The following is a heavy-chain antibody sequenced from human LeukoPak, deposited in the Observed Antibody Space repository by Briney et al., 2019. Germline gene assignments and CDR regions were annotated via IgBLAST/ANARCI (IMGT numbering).Heavy chain of an antibody. CDR2: INHSGST. CDR1: GGSFSGYY. J-gene: IGHJ3*02. Sequence: SETLSLTCAVYGGSFSGYYWSGIRQPPGKGLEWIGEINHSGSTNYNPSLKSRVTISVDSSKNQFSLKLSSVTAAATAVYYCASGVVVMPNDAFDIWGQGTMVTVSS. CDR3: ASGVVVMPNDAFDI. D-gene: IGHD2-21*01. V-gene: IGHV4-34*01.